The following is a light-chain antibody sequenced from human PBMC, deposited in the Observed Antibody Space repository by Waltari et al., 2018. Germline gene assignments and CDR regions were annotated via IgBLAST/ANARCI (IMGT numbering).Light chain of an antibody. CDR3: QQYYITPPVT. CDR1: QSLLYSSNNKNS. CDR2: WAS. J-gene: IGKJ3*01. V-gene: IGKV4-1*01. Sequence: IVMTQSPDSLAVSLGDRATLNCKSSQSLLYSSNNKNSLAWYQQKPGQPPKLLIYWASTRESGVPERFSGSGSGTEFTLTISSLQAEDVAVYYCQQYYITPPVTFGPGTKVDI.